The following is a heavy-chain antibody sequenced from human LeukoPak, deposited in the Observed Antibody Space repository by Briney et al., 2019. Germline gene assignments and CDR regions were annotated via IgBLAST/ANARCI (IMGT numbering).Heavy chain of an antibody. CDR1: GFTFSSYA. CDR3: ARVGSRYCSGANCYDGF. D-gene: IGHD2-15*01. V-gene: IGHV3-30-3*01. Sequence: GGSLRLSCAASGFTFSSYAMHWVRQAPGKGLERVAVISYDGSNKYYADSVKGRFTISRDNSKNTLYLQMNNLRAEDTAIYYCARVGSRYCSGANCYDGFWGQGTLVSVSS. J-gene: IGHJ4*02. CDR2: ISYDGSNK.